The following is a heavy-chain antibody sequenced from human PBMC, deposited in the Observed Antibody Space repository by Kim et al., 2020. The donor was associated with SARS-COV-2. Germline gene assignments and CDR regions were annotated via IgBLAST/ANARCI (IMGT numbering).Heavy chain of an antibody. Sequence: SETLSLPCAVYGGSFSGYYWSWIRQPPGKGLEWIGEINHSGSTNYNPSLKSRVTISVDTSKNQLSLKLSSVTAADTAVYYCARVHDSSGTNSPVDYWGQGTLVSVYS. CDR2: INHSGST. V-gene: IGHV4-34*01. CDR1: GGSFSGYY. CDR3: ARVHDSSGTNSPVDY. D-gene: IGHD3-22*01. J-gene: IGHJ4*02.